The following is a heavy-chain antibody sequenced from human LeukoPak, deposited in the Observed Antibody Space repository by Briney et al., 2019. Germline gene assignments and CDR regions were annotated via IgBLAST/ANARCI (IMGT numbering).Heavy chain of an antibody. J-gene: IGHJ5*02. CDR2: IWYDGSNK. V-gene: IGHV3-30*02. Sequence: PGGSLRLSCAVSGFTFRNAGMNWVRQAPGKGLEWVAIIWYDGSNKYYADSVKGRFTISRDNSKNTLYLQMNSLRAEDTAVYYCARSTFMTTVRQRWFDPWGQGTLVTVSS. CDR1: GFTFRNAG. CDR3: ARSTFMTTVRQRWFDP. D-gene: IGHD4-17*01.